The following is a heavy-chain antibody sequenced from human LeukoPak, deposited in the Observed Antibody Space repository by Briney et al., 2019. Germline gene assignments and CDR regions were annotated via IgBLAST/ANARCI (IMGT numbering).Heavy chain of an antibody. Sequence: PGGSLRLSCAASGFTSDDYTMHWVRQAPGKGLEWVSLISWDGGSTYYADSVKGRFTISRDNSKNSLYLQMNSLRTENTALYYCAKDSQEQQLALDYWGQGTLVTVSS. D-gene: IGHD6-13*01. V-gene: IGHV3-43*01. CDR2: ISWDGGST. J-gene: IGHJ4*02. CDR3: AKDSQEQQLALDY. CDR1: GFTSDDYT.